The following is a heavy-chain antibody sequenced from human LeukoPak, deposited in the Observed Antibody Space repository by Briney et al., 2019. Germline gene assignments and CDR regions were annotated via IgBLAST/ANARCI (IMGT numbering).Heavy chain of an antibody. V-gene: IGHV1-8*01. J-gene: IGHJ5*02. D-gene: IGHD3-10*01. CDR2: MNPNSGNT. Sequence: GASVKVSCKASGYTFTSYDINWVRQATGQGLEWMGWMNPNSGNTGYAQKFQGRVTMTRSTSISTAYMELSSLRSEDTAVYYCARQDGEYYYGSGAVDPWGQGTLVTVSS. CDR3: ARQDGEYYYGSGAVDP. CDR1: GYTFTSYD.